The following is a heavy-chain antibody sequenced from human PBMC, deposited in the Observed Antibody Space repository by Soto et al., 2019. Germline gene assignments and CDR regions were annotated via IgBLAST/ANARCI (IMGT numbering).Heavy chain of an antibody. D-gene: IGHD3-9*01. CDR1: GGSISSGGYS. CDR3: ARDGHYDLLTGYWGLDY. V-gene: IGHV4-30-2*01. J-gene: IGHJ4*02. Sequence: PSETLSLTCAVSGGSISSGGYSWNWIRQPPGKGREWIGYIYHSGSTLYNPSLKSRVTISVDKSKNQFSLKLTSVTAADTAVYFCARDGHYDLLTGYWGLDYWSQGNMVT. CDR2: IYHSGST.